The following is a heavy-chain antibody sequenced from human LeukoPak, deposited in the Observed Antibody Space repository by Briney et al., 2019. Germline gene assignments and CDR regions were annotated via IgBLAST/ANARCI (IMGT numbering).Heavy chain of an antibody. J-gene: IGHJ4*02. CDR1: GFTFSSYA. D-gene: IGHD3-3*01. Sequence: GGSLRLSCAASGFTFSSYAMHWVRQAPGKGLEYVSAISSNGGSTYYANSVKGRFTISRDNSKNTLYLQMGSLRAEDMAVYYCARLSENTIFGVVREGYFDYWGQGTLVTVSS. V-gene: IGHV3-64*01. CDR2: ISSNGGST. CDR3: ARLSENTIFGVVREGYFDY.